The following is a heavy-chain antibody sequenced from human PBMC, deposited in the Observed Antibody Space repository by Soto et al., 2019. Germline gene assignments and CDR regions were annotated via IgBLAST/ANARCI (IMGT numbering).Heavy chain of an antibody. D-gene: IGHD2-8*01. CDR1: GFTFSSYG. J-gene: IGHJ6*02. Sequence: GGSLRLSCAASGFTFSSYGMHWVRQAPGKGLEWVAVISYDGSNKYYADSVKGRFTISRDNSKNTLYLQMNSLRAEGTAVYYCAKDRGNGYYYGMDVWGQGTTVTVSS. CDR3: AKDRGNGYYYGMDV. V-gene: IGHV3-30*18. CDR2: ISYDGSNK.